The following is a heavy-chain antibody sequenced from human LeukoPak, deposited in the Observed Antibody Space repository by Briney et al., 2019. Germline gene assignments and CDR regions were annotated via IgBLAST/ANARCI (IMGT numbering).Heavy chain of an antibody. CDR1: GFTFRSYA. CDR3: ASGIQLWSWFDY. CDR2: ISYDGSNK. V-gene: IGHV3-30*04. D-gene: IGHD5-18*01. J-gene: IGHJ4*02. Sequence: GRSLRLSCAASGFTFRSYAMHWVRQAPGKGLEWVAVISYDGSNKYYADSVKGRFTISRDNSKNTLYLQMNSLRAEDTAVYYCASGIQLWSWFDYWGQGTLVTVSS.